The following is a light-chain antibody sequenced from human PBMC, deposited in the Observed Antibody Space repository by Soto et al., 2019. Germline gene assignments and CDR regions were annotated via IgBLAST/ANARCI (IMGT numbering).Light chain of an antibody. Sequence: AIRMTQSPSSFSASTGDRVTIILWLSKGISSYLAWYQQKPGKAPKLLIYAASTLQSGVPSRFSGSGSGTDFTLTISCLQSEDFATYDCQQYYSYPPWTFGQGTKVDIK. V-gene: IGKV1-8*01. CDR1: KGISSY. CDR2: AAS. CDR3: QQYYSYPPWT. J-gene: IGKJ1*01.